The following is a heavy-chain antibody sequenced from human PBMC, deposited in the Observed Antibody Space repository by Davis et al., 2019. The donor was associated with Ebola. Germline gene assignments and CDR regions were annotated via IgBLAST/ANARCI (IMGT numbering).Heavy chain of an antibody. CDR1: GYTFTGYY. CDR3: ARDIVVVVAATGVYYYGMDV. CDR2: INPNSGGT. V-gene: IGHV1-2*06. J-gene: IGHJ6*04. Sequence: AASVKVSCKASGYTFTGYYMHWVRQAPGQGLEWMGRINPNSGGTNYAQKFQGRVTMTRDTSTSTVYMELSSLRSEDTAVYYCARDIVVVVAATGVYYYGMDVWGKGTTVTVSS. D-gene: IGHD2-15*01.